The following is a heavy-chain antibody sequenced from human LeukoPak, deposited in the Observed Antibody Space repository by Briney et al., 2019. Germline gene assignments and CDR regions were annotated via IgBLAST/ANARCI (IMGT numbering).Heavy chain of an antibody. Sequence: PGRSLILSCAASGFTFSTYGIHWVRQAPGKGLEWVAVIWYDGSNKYYADSVKGRFTISRDNSKNTVYLEMNSLRAEDTAVYYCARQMRDGDYDYWGQGTLVTVSS. D-gene: IGHD4-17*01. J-gene: IGHJ4*02. CDR2: IWYDGSNK. V-gene: IGHV3-33*01. CDR1: GFTFSTYG. CDR3: ARQMRDGDYDY.